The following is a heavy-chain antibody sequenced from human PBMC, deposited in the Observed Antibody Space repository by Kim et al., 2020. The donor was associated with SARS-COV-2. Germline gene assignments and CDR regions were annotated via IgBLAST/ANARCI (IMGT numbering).Heavy chain of an antibody. CDR2: IYYSGST. D-gene: IGHD6-19*01. CDR1: GGSISSGGYY. J-gene: IGHJ4*02. Sequence: SETLSLTCTVSGGSISSGGYYWSWIRQHPGKGLEWIGYIYYSGSTYYNPSLKSRVTISVDTSKNQFSLKLSSVTAADTAVYYCASSSGWYLRYFDYWGQGTLVTVSS. V-gene: IGHV4-31*03. CDR3: ASSSGWYLRYFDY.